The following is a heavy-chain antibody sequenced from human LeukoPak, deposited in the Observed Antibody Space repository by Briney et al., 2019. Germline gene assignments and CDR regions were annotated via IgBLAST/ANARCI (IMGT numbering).Heavy chain of an antibody. CDR1: GYTFTSYG. CDR2: ISAYNGNT. CDR3: ARTRSSGSGWYGGSLDY. Sequence: ASVKVSCKASGYTFTSYGISWVRQAPGQGLEWMGWISAYNGNTNYAQKLQGRVTMTTDTSTSTAYMELRSLRSDDTAVYYCARTRSSGSGWYGGSLDYWGQGTLVTVSS. V-gene: IGHV1-18*01. J-gene: IGHJ4*02. D-gene: IGHD6-19*01.